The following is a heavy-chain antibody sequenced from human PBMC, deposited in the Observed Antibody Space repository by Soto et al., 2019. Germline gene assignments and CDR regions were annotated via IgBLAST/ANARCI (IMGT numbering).Heavy chain of an antibody. Sequence: GGSLRLSCAASGFTFSIYARSWVRQAPGKGLEWVSAISGSGGSTYYADSVKGRFTISRDNSKNTLYLQMNSLRAEDTAVYYCAKTTLGPYQEYYFDYWGQGTLVTVSS. D-gene: IGHD1-1*01. V-gene: IGHV3-23*01. CDR2: ISGSGGST. CDR3: AKTTLGPYQEYYFDY. CDR1: GFTFSIYA. J-gene: IGHJ4*02.